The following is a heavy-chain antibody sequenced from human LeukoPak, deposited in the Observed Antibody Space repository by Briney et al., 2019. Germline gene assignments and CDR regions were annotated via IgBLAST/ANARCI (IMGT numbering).Heavy chain of an antibody. D-gene: IGHD2-21*02. Sequence: GGSLRLSCAASGFTFSTYWMHWVRHVPGKGLVWVSRINTDGSYTNYADSVKGRFTISRDNAKNTLYLQMNGLRDEDAAVYYCARRQVTTSDYLDYGGQGTLVTVSS. CDR2: INTDGSYT. CDR1: GFTFSTYW. CDR3: ARRQVTTSDYLDY. J-gene: IGHJ4*02. V-gene: IGHV3-74*01.